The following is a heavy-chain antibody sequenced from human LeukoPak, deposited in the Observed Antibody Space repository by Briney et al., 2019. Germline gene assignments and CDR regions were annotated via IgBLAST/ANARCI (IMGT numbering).Heavy chain of an antibody. CDR1: GDSINSGNNY. CDR3: AREAGSYDSSGYYSLYYSFDY. Sequence: PSQTLSLTCTVSGDSINSGNNYWSWIRQPAGKGPEWIGHIYSSGTTNYNPSLKSRVTMSVDTSKNQFSLKLTSVTAADTAVYYCAREAGSYDSSGYYSLYYSFDYWGQGTLVTVSS. CDR2: IYSSGTT. J-gene: IGHJ4*02. D-gene: IGHD3-22*01. V-gene: IGHV4-61*09.